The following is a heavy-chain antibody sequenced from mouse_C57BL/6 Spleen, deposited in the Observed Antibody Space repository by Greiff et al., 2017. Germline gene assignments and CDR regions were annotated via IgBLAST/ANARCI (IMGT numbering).Heavy chain of an antibody. CDR2: INYDGSST. CDR3: ARERTHYYGSSYGYFDV. CDR1: GFTFSDYY. D-gene: IGHD1-1*01. V-gene: IGHV5-16*01. J-gene: IGHJ1*03. Sequence: EVQLVESEGGLVQPGSSMKLSCTASGFTFSDYYMAWVRQVPEKGLEWVANINYDGSSTYYLDSLKSRFIISRDNAKNILYLQMSSLKSEDTATYYCARERTHYYGSSYGYFDVWGTGTTVTVSS.